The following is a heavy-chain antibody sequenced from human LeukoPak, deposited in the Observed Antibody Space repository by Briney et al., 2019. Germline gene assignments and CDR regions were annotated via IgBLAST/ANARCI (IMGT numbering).Heavy chain of an antibody. V-gene: IGHV5-51*01. D-gene: IGHD6-6*01. CDR3: ARAYSSSSSVSAY. CDR1: GYRFTSYW. J-gene: IGHJ4*02. CDR2: IYPGESDT. Sequence: GESLKISCKGSGYRFTSYWIGWVRQMPGKGLEWMGIIYPGESDTRYSPSFQGQVTISAATSISTAYLQWSSLKASATAMYYCARAYSSSSSVSAYWGQGTLVTVSS.